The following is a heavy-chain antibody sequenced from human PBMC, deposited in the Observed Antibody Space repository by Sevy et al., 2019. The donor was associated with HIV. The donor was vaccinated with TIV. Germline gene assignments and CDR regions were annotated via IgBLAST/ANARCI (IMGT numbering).Heavy chain of an antibody. CDR3: ARDAGYCSSTSCYRGDYFDY. V-gene: IGHV3-7*01. J-gene: IGHJ4*02. D-gene: IGHD2-2*02. CDR2: IKQDGSEK. Sequence: GGSLRLSCAASGFTFRNYWMSWARQAPGKGLEWVANIKQDGSEKYYVDSVKGRVTISRDNTKNSLYLQMNSLRAEDTAVYYCARDAGYCSSTSCYRGDYFDYWGQGTLVTVSS. CDR1: GFTFRNYW.